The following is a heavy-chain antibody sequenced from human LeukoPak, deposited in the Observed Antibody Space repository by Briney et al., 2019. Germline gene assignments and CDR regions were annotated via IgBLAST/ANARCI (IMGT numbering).Heavy chain of an antibody. Sequence: EASVKVSCKASGYTFTSYYMHWVRQAPGQGLEWMGIINPSGGSTSYAQKFQGRVTMTRDTSTSTVYMELSSLRSEDTAVSYCARDSSSWYYFDYWGQGTLVTVSS. CDR1: GYTFTSYY. CDR3: ARDSSSWYYFDY. J-gene: IGHJ4*02. D-gene: IGHD6-13*01. V-gene: IGHV1-46*01. CDR2: INPSGGST.